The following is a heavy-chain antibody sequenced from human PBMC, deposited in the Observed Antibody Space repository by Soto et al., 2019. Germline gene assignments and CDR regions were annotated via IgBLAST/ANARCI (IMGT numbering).Heavy chain of an antibody. CDR1: GGSFSSYY. J-gene: IGHJ6*03. Sequence: QVQLQESGPGLVRPSETLSLTCTVSGGSFSSYYWTWIRQSPGKGLEWIGYIYYSGSTDYNPSLRGRLALSIDPANNQFSLRLNSMTAADTAVYYCAGRDCSGTNCYYLDYYYMDVWGKGTTVTVSS. V-gene: IGHV4-59*08. D-gene: IGHD2-2*01. CDR2: IYYSGST. CDR3: AGRDCSGTNCYYLDYYYMDV.